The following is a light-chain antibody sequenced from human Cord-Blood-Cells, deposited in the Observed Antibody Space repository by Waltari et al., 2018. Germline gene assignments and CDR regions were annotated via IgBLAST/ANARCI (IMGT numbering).Light chain of an antibody. CDR2: KDS. V-gene: IGLV3-25*03. CDR3: QSADSSGTNWV. CDR1: ALPTQY. J-gene: IGLJ3*02. Sequence: SYELTQPPSVSVSPGQTARNTCSGDALPTQYAYWYQQKPGQAPVLVVYKDSERPSGIPERFSGSSSGTTVTLTISGVQAEDEADYYCQSADSSGTNWVFGGGTKLTVL.